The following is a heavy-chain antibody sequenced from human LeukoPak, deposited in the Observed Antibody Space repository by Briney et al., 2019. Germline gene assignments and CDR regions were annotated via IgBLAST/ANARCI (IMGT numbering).Heavy chain of an antibody. CDR2: IIPIFGIA. D-gene: IGHD6-6*01. Sequence: SVKVSCKASGGTFSSYAISWVRQAPGQGLEWMGGIIPIFGIANYAQKFQGRVTITADESTSTAYMELSSLRSEDTAVYYCARGTYSSSSPMDVWGQGTTVTVSS. CDR3: ARGTYSSSSPMDV. CDR1: GGTFSSYA. V-gene: IGHV1-69*01. J-gene: IGHJ6*02.